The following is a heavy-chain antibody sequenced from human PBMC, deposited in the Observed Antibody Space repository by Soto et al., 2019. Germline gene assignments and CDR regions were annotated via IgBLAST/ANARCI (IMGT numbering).Heavy chain of an antibody. D-gene: IGHD6-13*01. Sequence: GGSLRLSCAASGFTFSDYYMSWIRQAPGKGLEWVSYISSSSSYTNYADSVKGRFTISRDNAKNSLYLQMNSLRAEDTAVYYCARRVAGPNWFDPWGQGTLVTVSS. CDR1: GFTFSDYY. J-gene: IGHJ5*02. CDR3: ARRVAGPNWFDP. V-gene: IGHV3-11*06. CDR2: ISSSSSYT.